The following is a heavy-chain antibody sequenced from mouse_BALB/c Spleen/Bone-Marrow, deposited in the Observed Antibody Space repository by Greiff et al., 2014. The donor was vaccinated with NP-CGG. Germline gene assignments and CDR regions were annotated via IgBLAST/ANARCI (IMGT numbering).Heavy chain of an antibody. CDR2: ISGGSSTI. J-gene: IGHJ4*01. CDR1: GFTFSSFG. V-gene: IGHV5-17*02. CDR3: ARGVYGYVKYAIDY. Sequence: EVKVVESGGGLVQPGGSRKLSCAASGFTFSSFGMHWVRQAPEKGLEWVAYISGGSSTIYYADTVKGRFTISRDNPKNTLFLQMTSLRSEDTAMYYCARGVYGYVKYAIDYRGQGTSVTVSS. D-gene: IGHD1-2*01.